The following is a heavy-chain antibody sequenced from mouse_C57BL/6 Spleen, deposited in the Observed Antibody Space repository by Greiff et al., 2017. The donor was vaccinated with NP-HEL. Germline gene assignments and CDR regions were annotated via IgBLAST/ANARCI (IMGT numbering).Heavy chain of an antibody. CDR3: ARDYDGPYYYAMDY. D-gene: IGHD2-4*01. CDR1: GFTFSDYG. Sequence: EVKLVESGGGLVKPGGSLKLSCAASGFTFSDYGMHWVRQAPEKGLEWVAYISSGSSTIYYADTVKGRFTISRDTAKNTLFLQMTSLRSEDTAMYYCARDYDGPYYYAMDYWGQGTSVTVSA. J-gene: IGHJ4*01. CDR2: ISSGSSTI. V-gene: IGHV5-17*01.